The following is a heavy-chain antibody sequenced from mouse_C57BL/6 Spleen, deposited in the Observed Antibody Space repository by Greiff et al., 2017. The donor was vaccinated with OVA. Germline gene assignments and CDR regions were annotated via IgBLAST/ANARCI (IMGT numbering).Heavy chain of an antibody. J-gene: IGHJ2*01. D-gene: IGHD2-3*01. CDR1: GFNIKDDY. CDR2: IDPENGDT. CDR3: TTIYDGYFDY. V-gene: IGHV14-4*01. Sequence: EVQLQQSGAELVRPGASVKLSCTASGFNIKDDYMHWVKQRPEQGLEWIGWIDPENGDTEYASKFQGKATITADTSSNTAYLQLSSLTSEDTAVYYCTTIYDGYFDYWGQGTTLTVSS.